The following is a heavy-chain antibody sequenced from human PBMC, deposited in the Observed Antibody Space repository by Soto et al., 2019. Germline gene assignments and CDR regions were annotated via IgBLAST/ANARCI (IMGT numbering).Heavy chain of an antibody. CDR3: ARVMTGYYKGGWFDP. CDR1: GFTVSSNY. J-gene: IGHJ5*02. Sequence: EVQLVESGGGLVQPGGSLRLSCAASGFTVSSNYMSWVRQAPGKGLEWVSVIYSGGSTYYADSVKGRFTISRDNSKNTLYLQMNSLRAEDTAVYYCARVMTGYYKGGWFDPWGQGTLVTVSS. D-gene: IGHD3-9*01. V-gene: IGHV3-66*01. CDR2: IYSGGST.